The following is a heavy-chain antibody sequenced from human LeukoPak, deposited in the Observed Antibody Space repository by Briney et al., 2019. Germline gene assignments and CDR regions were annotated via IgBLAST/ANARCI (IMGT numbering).Heavy chain of an antibody. CDR2: IWYDGSNK. D-gene: IGHD3-22*01. V-gene: IGHV3-33*06. CDR1: GFTFSSYG. J-gene: IGHJ4*02. CDR3: AKSRIWYDSSGYFIFDY. Sequence: PGGSLRLSCAASGFTFSSYGMHWVRQAPGKGLEWVAVIWYDGSNKYYADSVKGRFTISRDNSKNTLCLQMNSLRAEDTAVYYCAKSRIWYDSSGYFIFDYWGQGTLVTVSS.